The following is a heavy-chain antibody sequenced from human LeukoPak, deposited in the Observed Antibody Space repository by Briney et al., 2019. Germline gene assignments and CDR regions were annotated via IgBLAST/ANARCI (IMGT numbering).Heavy chain of an antibody. CDR2: IIPIFGTA. CDR3: ASCSGGSCYTRLFDY. CDR1: GGTFSSYA. D-gene: IGHD2-15*01. J-gene: IGHJ4*02. V-gene: IGHV1-69*13. Sequence: SVKVSCKDSGGTFSSYAISWVRQAPGRGLEWMGGIIPIFGTANYAQKFQGRVTITSDESTSTAYMELSSLRSEDTAVYYCASCSGGSCYTRLFDYWGQGTLVTVSS.